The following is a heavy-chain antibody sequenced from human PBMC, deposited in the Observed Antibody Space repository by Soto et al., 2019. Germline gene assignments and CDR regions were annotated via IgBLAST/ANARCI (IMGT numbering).Heavy chain of an antibody. CDR3: ARASGTGVGTTSY. CDR2: ISAYNGER. J-gene: IGHJ4*01. D-gene: IGHD1-26*01. Sequence: ASVKVSCKASGYIFSNYGINWMRQAPGQGREWMGWISAYNGERKYAQKFQGRVSMTTDTSTNTAYPELGSLRSDDTAVYYCARASGTGVGTTSYWGHGTLVTVSS. V-gene: IGHV1-18*01. CDR1: GYIFSNYG.